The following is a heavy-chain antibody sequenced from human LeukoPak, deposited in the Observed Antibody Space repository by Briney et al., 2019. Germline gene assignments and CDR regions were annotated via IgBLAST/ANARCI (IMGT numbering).Heavy chain of an antibody. CDR3: ATSSRGGNSFDI. D-gene: IGHD6-19*01. Sequence: ASVKVSCKASGYTFIGYYMHWVRQAPGQGREWMGWINPNSGGTNYAQKFQGRVTMTRDTSISTAYMELSRLRSDDTAVYSCATSSRGGNSFDIWGQGTMVTVSS. CDR1: GYTFIGYY. V-gene: IGHV1-2*02. J-gene: IGHJ3*02. CDR2: INPNSGGT.